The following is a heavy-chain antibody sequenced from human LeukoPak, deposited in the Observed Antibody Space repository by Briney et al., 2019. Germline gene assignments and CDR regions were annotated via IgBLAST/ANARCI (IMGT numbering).Heavy chain of an antibody. Sequence: SGTLSLTCGVSGGSIDSTNYWSWVRQAPGKGLEWIGEIIHDRGTGRGTPTYNPSLKSRVTISVDTSKNQFSLKLSSVTAADTAVYYCATPGHRGYSYGYKHFDYWGQGTLVTVSS. J-gene: IGHJ4*02. CDR2: IIHDRGTGRGTP. V-gene: IGHV4-4*02. CDR1: GGSIDSTNY. CDR3: ATPGHRGYSYGYKHFDY. D-gene: IGHD5-18*01.